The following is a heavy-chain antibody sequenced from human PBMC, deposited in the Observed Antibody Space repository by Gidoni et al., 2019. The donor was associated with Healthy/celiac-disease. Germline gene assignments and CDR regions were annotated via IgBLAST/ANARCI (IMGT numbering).Heavy chain of an antibody. Sequence: QVQRVESGGGVVQPGRSRRLSGAASGCTLSSNGLHWVRQAPGQGLECVAVISYAGSNQSSADSVKGRFTISRDNSTNTLYLQMNSLRAEDTAVYYCAKGGQWLPPRYYYMDVWGKGTTVTVSS. CDR1: GCTLSSNG. V-gene: IGHV3-30*18. D-gene: IGHD6-19*01. CDR2: ISYAGSNQ. CDR3: AKGGQWLPPRYYYMDV. J-gene: IGHJ6*03.